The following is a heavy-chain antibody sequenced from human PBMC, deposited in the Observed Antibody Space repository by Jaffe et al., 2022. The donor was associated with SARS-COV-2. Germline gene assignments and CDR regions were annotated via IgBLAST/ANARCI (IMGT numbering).Heavy chain of an antibody. CDR3: ARFQEQLSYYYYGMDV. Sequence: QVQLVESGGGVVQPGRSLRLSCAASGFTFSSYGMHWVRQAPGKGLEWVAVIWYDGSNKYYADSVKGRFTISRDNSKNTLYLQMNSLRAEDTAVYYCARFQEQLSYYYYGMDVWGQGTTVTVSS. CDR2: IWYDGSNK. CDR1: GFTFSSYG. J-gene: IGHJ6*02. V-gene: IGHV3-33*01. D-gene: IGHD6-6*01.